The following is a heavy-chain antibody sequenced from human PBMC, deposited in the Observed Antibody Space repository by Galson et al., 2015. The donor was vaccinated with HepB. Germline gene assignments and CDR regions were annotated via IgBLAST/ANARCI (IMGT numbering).Heavy chain of an antibody. V-gene: IGHV3-33*01. CDR2: IWYDGSNK. CDR1: GFTFSSYG. CDR3: ARDRGQYYYYGMDV. J-gene: IGHJ6*02. D-gene: IGHD3-10*01. Sequence: SLRLSCAASGFTFSSYGMHWVRQAPGKGLEWVAVIWYDGSNKYYADSVKGRFTISRDNSKNALYLQMNSLRAEDTAVYYCARDRGQYYYYGMDVWGQGTTVTVSS.